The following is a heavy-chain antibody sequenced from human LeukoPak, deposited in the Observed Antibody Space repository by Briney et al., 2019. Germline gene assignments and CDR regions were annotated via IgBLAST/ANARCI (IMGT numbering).Heavy chain of an antibody. Sequence: GRSLRLSCAASGFTFSSYGMHWVRQAPGKGLEWVAVISYDGSNKYYADSVQGRFTISRDNSKNTLYLQMNSLRAEDTAVYYCAKDLGGGSGCYDLWGRGTLVTVSS. CDR1: GFTFSSYG. V-gene: IGHV3-30*18. CDR3: AKDLGGGSGCYDL. J-gene: IGHJ2*01. D-gene: IGHD6-19*01. CDR2: ISYDGSNK.